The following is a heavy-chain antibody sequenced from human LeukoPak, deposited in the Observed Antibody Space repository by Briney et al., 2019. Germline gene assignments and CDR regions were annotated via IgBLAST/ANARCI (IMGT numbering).Heavy chain of an antibody. D-gene: IGHD2-15*01. CDR2: IGTAGDT. J-gene: IGHJ4*02. Sequence: GGSLRLSCAASGFTFSSYDMPWVRQATGKGLEWVSAIGTAGDTYYPGSVKGRFTISRENAKNSLYLQMNSLRAGDTAVYYCARGRARYCSGGSCYSIAKPPYYFDYWGQGTLVTVSS. V-gene: IGHV3-13*01. CDR1: GFTFSSYD. CDR3: ARGRARYCSGGSCYSIAKPPYYFDY.